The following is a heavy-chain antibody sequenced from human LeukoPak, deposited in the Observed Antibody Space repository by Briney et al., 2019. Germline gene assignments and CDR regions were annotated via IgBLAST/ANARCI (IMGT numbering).Heavy chain of an antibody. CDR3: ARVRDKSGYYSRNKNAFDI. Sequence: GGSLRLSCAASGFTFSTYTMHWVRQAPGKGLQWVALISYDGSNRYYTDSVEGRFTISRDNSKNTLYLQMDSLRAEDTAVYYCARVRDKSGYYSRNKNAFDIWGQGTMVTVSS. V-gene: IGHV3-30*04. J-gene: IGHJ3*02. CDR2: ISYDGSNR. D-gene: IGHD3-3*01. CDR1: GFTFSTYT.